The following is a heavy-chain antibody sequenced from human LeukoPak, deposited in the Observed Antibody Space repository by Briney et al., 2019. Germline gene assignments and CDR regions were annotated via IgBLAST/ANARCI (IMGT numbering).Heavy chain of an antibody. Sequence: GGSLRLSCAASGFTFSSYAMSWVRQAPGKGLEWVSAISGSGGSTYYADSVKGRFTISRDNSKNTLYLQMNSLRAEDTAVYYCAKAVEYDILTGYSPFIDYYYGMDVWGQGTTVTVSS. CDR2: ISGSGGST. CDR1: GFTFSSYA. J-gene: IGHJ6*02. V-gene: IGHV3-23*01. D-gene: IGHD3-9*01. CDR3: AKAVEYDILTGYSPFIDYYYGMDV.